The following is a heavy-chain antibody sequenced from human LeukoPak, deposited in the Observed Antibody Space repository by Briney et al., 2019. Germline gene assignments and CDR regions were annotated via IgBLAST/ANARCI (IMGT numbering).Heavy chain of an antibody. CDR3: ARRWNYGRNYYIDV. CDR2: INDSGRT. CDR1: GVSFSNYY. D-gene: IGHD1-7*01. J-gene: IGHJ6*03. V-gene: IGHV4-34*01. Sequence: SETLSLTCAVYGVSFSNYYWSWIRQTPGKGMEWIGEINDSGRTNYNPSLMSRVTVSVDTSKNQFSLRLTSVTATDTAVYYCARRWNYGRNYYIDVWGRGATVSVSS.